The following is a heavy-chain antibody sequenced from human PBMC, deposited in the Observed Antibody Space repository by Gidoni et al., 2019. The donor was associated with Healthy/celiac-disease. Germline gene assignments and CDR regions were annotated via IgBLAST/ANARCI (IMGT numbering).Heavy chain of an antibody. Sequence: EVQLVESGGGLVQPGGSLRLACAASGFTFSSYWISWVRQDPGKGLEWVANIKQDGSEKYYVDSVKGRFTISRDNAKNSLYLQMNSLRAEDTAVYYWARDGPKMATISIWKEPFDYWGQGTLVTVSS. V-gene: IGHV3-7*01. CDR1: GFTFSSYW. D-gene: IGHD5-12*01. CDR3: ARDGPKMATISIWKEPFDY. CDR2: IKQDGSEK. J-gene: IGHJ4*02.